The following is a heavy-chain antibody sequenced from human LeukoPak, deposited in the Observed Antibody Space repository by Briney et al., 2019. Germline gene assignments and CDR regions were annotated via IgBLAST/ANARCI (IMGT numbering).Heavy chain of an antibody. CDR2: IYYSGST. V-gene: IGHV4-30-4*08. CDR3: ARDYYYDSRRFDP. CDR1: GGSFSGYY. Sequence: PSETLSLTCAVYGGSFSGYYWSWIRQPPGKGLEWIGYIYYSGSTYYNPSLKSRVTISVDTSKNQFSLKLSSVTAADTAVYYCARDYYYDSRRFDPWGQGTLVTVSS. D-gene: IGHD3-22*01. J-gene: IGHJ5*02.